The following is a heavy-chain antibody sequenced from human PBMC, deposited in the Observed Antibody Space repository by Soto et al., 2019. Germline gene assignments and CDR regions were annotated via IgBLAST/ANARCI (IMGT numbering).Heavy chain of an antibody. Sequence: QVQLVESGGGVVQPGRSLRLSCVASGFSFSSYSMHWVRQAPGKGLEWVAVISNDGNYEYYADSVKGRFTISRDNSKNTLFLQLNSLRAEDTAIYSGAKVGGLRASGSSREHPSDFLGQGTRVDVSS. J-gene: IGHJ4*02. CDR3: AKVGGLRASGSSREHPSDF. V-gene: IGHV3-30*18. CDR2: ISNDGNYE. D-gene: IGHD3-10*01. CDR1: GFSFSSYS.